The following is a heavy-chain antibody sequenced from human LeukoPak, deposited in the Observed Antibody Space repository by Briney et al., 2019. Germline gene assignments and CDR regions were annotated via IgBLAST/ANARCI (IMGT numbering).Heavy chain of an antibody. Sequence: PGRSLRLSCAASGFIFENYGMHWVRQAPGQGLQWVAVISHDGRTKYYGDSVKGRFTISRDNSKNTLSLELSSLRAEDTAVYYCATDAYFDMRGGPRRWGQGTLVSVSS. CDR1: GFIFENYG. CDR2: ISHDGRTK. J-gene: IGHJ1*01. V-gene: IGHV3-30*03. CDR3: ATDAYFDMRGGPRR. D-gene: IGHD3-9*01.